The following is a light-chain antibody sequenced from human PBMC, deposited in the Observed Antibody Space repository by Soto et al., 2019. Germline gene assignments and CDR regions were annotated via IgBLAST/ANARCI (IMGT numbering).Light chain of an antibody. CDR1: QGISST. CDR2: DAS. Sequence: EIVLTHSPGTLSFSPLERANLXSTPSQGISSTFLAWYQQRPGQAPRLLIYDASTRATGIPARFSGSGPGTEFTLTISSLQSEDFATYYCQQYYSYPQTFGQGTKVDNK. J-gene: IGKJ1*01. CDR3: QQYYSYPQT. V-gene: IGKV3-15*01.